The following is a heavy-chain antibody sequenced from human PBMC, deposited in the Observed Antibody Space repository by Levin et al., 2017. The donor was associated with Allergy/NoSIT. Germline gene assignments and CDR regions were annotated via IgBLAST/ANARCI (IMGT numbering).Heavy chain of an antibody. J-gene: IGHJ2*01. D-gene: IGHD5-18*01. CDR2: IYPGDSDT. CDR3: ARLIGGYNYGPNWYFDL. V-gene: IGHV5-51*01. CDR1: GDTFTSYW. Sequence: GASVKVSCKGSGDTFTSYWIGWVRQMPGKGLEWMGIIYPGDSDTRYSPSFQGQVTISADKSIATAYLQWSSLQASDTAMYYCARLIGGYNYGPNWYFDLWGRGTLVTVSS.